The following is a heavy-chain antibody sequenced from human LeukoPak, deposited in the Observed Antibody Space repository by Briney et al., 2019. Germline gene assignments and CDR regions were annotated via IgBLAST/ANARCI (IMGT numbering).Heavy chain of an antibody. D-gene: IGHD1-26*01. CDR1: GYTFTSYA. J-gene: IGHJ4*02. Sequence: ASVKVSCKASGYTFTSYAMHWVRQAPGQGLEWMGWINPNSGGTNYAQKFQGRVTMTRDTSISTAYMELSRLRSDDTAVYYCARDLPTGSYLVYWGQGTLVTVSS. CDR3: ARDLPTGSYLVY. V-gene: IGHV1-2*02. CDR2: INPNSGGT.